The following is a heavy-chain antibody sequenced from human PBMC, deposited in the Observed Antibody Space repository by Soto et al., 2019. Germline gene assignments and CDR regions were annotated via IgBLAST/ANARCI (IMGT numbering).Heavy chain of an antibody. V-gene: IGHV3-23*01. CDR1: GFTFSSYA. CDR2: ISCSGGST. CDR3: AKEGVGAAVFDP. D-gene: IGHD1-26*01. Sequence: EVQLLESGGGLVQPGGSLRLSCAASGFTFSSYAMSWVRQAPGKGLEWVSAISCSGGSTYYADSVKGRFTISRDNSKNALYLQMDSLRAEDTAVYYWAKEGVGAAVFDPWGQGTLVTVSS. J-gene: IGHJ5*02.